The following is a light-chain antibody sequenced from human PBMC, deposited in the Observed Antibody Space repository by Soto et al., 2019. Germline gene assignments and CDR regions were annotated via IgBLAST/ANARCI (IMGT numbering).Light chain of an antibody. V-gene: IGKV3D-15*01. CDR1: QSVCSS. CDR2: DIF. CDR3: QQYNSWPLT. J-gene: IGKJ4*01. Sequence: EIVLTQSPGTLSLSPGERATLSCRASQSVCSSCLAWYQQKPGQAPRLVIYDIFTRATGVPTRSSGSGSGTEFTLTISSLQSEDFAVYYCQQYNSWPLTFGGGTKVDIK.